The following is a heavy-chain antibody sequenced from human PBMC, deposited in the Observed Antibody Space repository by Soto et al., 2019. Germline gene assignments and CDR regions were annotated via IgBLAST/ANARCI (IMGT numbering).Heavy chain of an antibody. CDR1: GYTFTSYY. CDR3: ARAVAARIYYYCYYMDV. CDR2: INPSGGST. J-gene: IGHJ6*03. Sequence: ASVKVSCKASGYTFTSYYMHWVRQAPGQGLEWMGIINPSGGSTSYAQKFQGRVTMTRDTSTSTVYMELSSLRSEDTAVYYCARAVAARIYYYCYYMDVWGKGTTVTVSS. V-gene: IGHV1-46*03. D-gene: IGHD6-6*01.